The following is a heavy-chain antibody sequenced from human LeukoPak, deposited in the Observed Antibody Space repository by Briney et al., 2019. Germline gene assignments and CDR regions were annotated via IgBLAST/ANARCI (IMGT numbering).Heavy chain of an antibody. Sequence: GESLRISRKGSGYTLSSYWIGWVRQMPGKGLEWMGIIYPGDSDTRYSPSLQGQVTISVDTSIGTAYLQWSSLKASDTAIYYCARQNDFRLDYWGQGTLVTVSS. CDR1: GYTLSSYW. V-gene: IGHV5-51*01. CDR3: ARQNDFRLDY. J-gene: IGHJ4*02. CDR2: IYPGDSDT. D-gene: IGHD3-3*01.